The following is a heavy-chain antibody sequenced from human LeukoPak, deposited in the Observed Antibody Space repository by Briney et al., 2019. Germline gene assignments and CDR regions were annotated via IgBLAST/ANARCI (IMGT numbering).Heavy chain of an antibody. CDR2: INPNSGGT. D-gene: IGHD1-26*01. Sequence: ASVKVSCKASGYTFTCYYMHWVRQAPGQGLEWMGWINPNSGGTNYAQKFQGRVTMTRDTSISTAYMELTRLRSDDTAVYYCARSSSGSYSYWGQGTLVTVSS. CDR1: GYTFTCYY. CDR3: ARSSSGSYSY. J-gene: IGHJ4*02. V-gene: IGHV1-2*02.